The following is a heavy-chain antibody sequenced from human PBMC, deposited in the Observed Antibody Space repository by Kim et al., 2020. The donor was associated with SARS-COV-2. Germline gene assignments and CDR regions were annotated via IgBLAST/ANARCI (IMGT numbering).Heavy chain of an antibody. D-gene: IGHD3-3*01. V-gene: IGHV4-4*08. Sequence: SLKRRVTISGDTSTNQFSLKLSSVTAADTAVYYCARFGGTDFWSGYTPGYWGQGTLVTVSS. J-gene: IGHJ4*02. CDR3: ARFGGTDFWSGYTPGY.